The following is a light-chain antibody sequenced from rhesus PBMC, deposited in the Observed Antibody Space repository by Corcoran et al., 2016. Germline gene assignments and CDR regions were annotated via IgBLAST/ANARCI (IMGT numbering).Light chain of an antibody. CDR1: QSVSSY. CDR2: GAS. CDR3: QQYNSWNS. J-gene: IGKJ2*01. Sequence: EIVMTQSPATLSLSPGERATLSCRASQSVSSYVAWYQQKPEQAPRLLIFGASSRATGIPDRFSGSGSGTDFILIIRSLEPEDVGVYYCQQYNSWNSFGQGTKVEIK. V-gene: IGKV3S9*01.